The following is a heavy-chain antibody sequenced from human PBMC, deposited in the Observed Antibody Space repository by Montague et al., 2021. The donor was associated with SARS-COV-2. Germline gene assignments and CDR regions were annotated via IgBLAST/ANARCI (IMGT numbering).Heavy chain of an antibody. V-gene: IGHV2-70*01. J-gene: IGHJ4*02. D-gene: IGHD4-23*01. CDR2: IDWDDDK. Sequence: PAVVKPTQTLTLTCIFSGFSLSTSGMCVSWIRQPPGKALEWLTLIDWDDDKYYSTSLKTRLTISKDTSKNQVVLTMTNMDPVDTATYYCARSYGTTVVTRAFDYWGKGTLATVSS. CDR1: GFSLSTSGMC. CDR3: ARSYGTTVVTRAFDY.